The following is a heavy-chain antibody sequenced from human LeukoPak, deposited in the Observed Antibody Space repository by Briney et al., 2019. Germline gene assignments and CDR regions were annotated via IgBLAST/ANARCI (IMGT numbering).Heavy chain of an antibody. D-gene: IGHD2-2*02. CDR2: IYYSGST. V-gene: IGHV4-39*07. CDR1: GGSISSSSYY. CDR3: ARDPIPMTGRAFDI. J-gene: IGHJ3*02. Sequence: SETLSLTCTVSGGSISSSSYYWGWIRQPPGKGLEWIGSIYYSGSTNYNPSLKSRVTISLDESKNQFSLKLISVTAADTAVYYCARDPIPMTGRAFDIWAQGIMVTVSS.